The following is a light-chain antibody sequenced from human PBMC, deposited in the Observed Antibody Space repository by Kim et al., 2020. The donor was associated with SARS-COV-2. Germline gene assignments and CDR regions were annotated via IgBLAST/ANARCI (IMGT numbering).Light chain of an antibody. CDR1: SLRRSY. Sequence: SSELTQDPAVSVALGQTVGITCQGDSLRRSYASWYQQKPGQAPVLVMYGKNNRPSGVPDRFSGSSSGNTTSLTITGAQAEDEADYYCNSRDSSINSYVFGTGTKVTVL. CDR2: GKN. J-gene: IGLJ1*01. V-gene: IGLV3-19*01. CDR3: NSRDSSINSYV.